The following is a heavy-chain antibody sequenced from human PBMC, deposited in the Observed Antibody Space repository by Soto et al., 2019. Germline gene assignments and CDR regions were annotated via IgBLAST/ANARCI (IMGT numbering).Heavy chain of an antibody. CDR1: RYTFTSYG. CDR3: ARDTSESLRFLEWSPYYYYYYGMDV. D-gene: IGHD3-3*01. V-gene: IGHV1-18*01. CDR2: ITAYNGNT. J-gene: IGHJ6*02. Sequence: ASVKVSCKASRYTFTSYGISWVRQAPVQGLEWMGLITAYNGNTNYAQKLQGRFTMTTDTTTSTAYMELRSLRSDDTAVYYCARDTSESLRFLEWSPYYYYYYGMDVWGQGTTVTVSS.